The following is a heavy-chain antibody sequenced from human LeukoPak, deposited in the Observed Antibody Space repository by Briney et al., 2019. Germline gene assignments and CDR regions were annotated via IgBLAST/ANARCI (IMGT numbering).Heavy chain of an antibody. CDR2: IYYSGST. J-gene: IGHJ4*02. V-gene: IGHV4-39*01. CDR3: ARHDGWISNYDYVWGSYSY. Sequence: SETLSLTCTVSGGSISSSSYYWGWIRQPPGKGLEWIGSIYYSGSTYYNPSLKSRVTISVDTSKNQFSLKLSSVTAADTAVYYCARHDGWISNYDYVWGSYSYWGQGTLVTVSS. CDR1: GGSISSSSYY. D-gene: IGHD3-16*01.